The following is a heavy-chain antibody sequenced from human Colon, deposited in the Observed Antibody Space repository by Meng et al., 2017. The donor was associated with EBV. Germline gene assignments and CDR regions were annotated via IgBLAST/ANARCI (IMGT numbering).Heavy chain of an antibody. CDR3: ARGELLWDY. CDR1: GASISSGNW. D-gene: IGHD2-2*01. V-gene: IGHV4-4*02. Sequence: QVQVQESGPGLVKPSETLSLTCVVSGASISSGNWWNWVRQPPGKGLEWIGDIYHSEGTNYNPSLRGRVTISLDKSKNQFSLKLSSVTAADTAVYFCARGELLWDYWGQGTLVTVST. CDR2: IYHSEGT. J-gene: IGHJ4*02.